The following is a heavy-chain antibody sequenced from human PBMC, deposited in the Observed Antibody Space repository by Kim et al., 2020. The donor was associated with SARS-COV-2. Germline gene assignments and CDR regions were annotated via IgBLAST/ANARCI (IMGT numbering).Heavy chain of an antibody. V-gene: IGHV3-30*18. CDR1: GFTFSSYG. D-gene: IGHD1-26*01. CDR3: ANIAGGVGATPYYYYGMDV. CDR2: ISYDGSNK. J-gene: IGHJ6*02. Sequence: GGSLRLSCAASGFTFSSYGMHWVRQAPGKGLEWVAVISYDGSNKYYADSVKGRFTISRDNSKNTLYLQMNSLRAEDTAVYYCANIAGGVGATPYYYYGMDVWGQGTTVTVSS.